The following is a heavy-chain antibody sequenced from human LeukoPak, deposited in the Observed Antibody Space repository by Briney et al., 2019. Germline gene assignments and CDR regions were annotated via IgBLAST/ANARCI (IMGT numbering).Heavy chain of an antibody. CDR2: ISYDGSNK. Sequence: PGGSLRLSCAASGFTFSSYAMHWVRQAPGKGLEWVAVISYDGSNKYYADSVKGRFTISRDNSKNTLYLQMNSLRAEDTAVYYCARGYDFWSGYFQGNYFDYWGQGTLVTVSS. V-gene: IGHV3-30-3*01. CDR1: GFTFSSYA. J-gene: IGHJ4*02. D-gene: IGHD3-3*01. CDR3: ARGYDFWSGYFQGNYFDY.